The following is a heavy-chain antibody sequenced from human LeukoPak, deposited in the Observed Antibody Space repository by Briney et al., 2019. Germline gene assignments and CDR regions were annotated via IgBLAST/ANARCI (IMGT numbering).Heavy chain of an antibody. J-gene: IGHJ5*02. CDR1: GGTFSSYA. Sequence: GASVKVSCKASGGTFSSYAISWVRQAPGQGLEWMGGIIPIFGTANYAQKFQGRVTITADESTSTAYMELSSLRSEDTAVYYCATDRDSSGWSWGQGTLVTVSS. CDR3: ATDRDSSGWS. D-gene: IGHD6-19*01. CDR2: IIPIFGTA. V-gene: IGHV1-69*01.